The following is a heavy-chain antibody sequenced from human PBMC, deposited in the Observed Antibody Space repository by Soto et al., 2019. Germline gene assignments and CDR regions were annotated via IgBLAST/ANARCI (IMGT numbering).Heavy chain of an antibody. D-gene: IGHD6-6*01. CDR2: IYHSGST. Sequence: QVQLQESGPGLVKPSGTLSLTCAVSGGSISSSNWWSWVRQPPGKGLEWIGEIYHSGSTNYNPSPKSRVTISVDKSKTQCSLKLSSVTAADTAVYYCAKCITALGPIDYWGQGTLVTVSS. V-gene: IGHV4-4*02. CDR3: AKCITALGPIDY. J-gene: IGHJ4*02. CDR1: GGSISSSNW.